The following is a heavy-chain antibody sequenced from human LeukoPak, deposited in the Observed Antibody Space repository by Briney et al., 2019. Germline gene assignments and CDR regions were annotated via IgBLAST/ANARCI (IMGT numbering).Heavy chain of an antibody. J-gene: IGHJ5*02. CDR3: AKLQNEVVPIAMRGWFDP. CDR1: GGTFRNYI. D-gene: IGHD2-2*01. CDR2: VMPMFNTS. Sequence: GASVKVSCKASGGTFRNYIFSWVRQAPGQGLEWMGGVMPMFNTSNYAQKFQGRVTITADENTSTVYMELSSLRSEDTAVYYCAKLQNEVVPIAMRGWFDPWGQGTLVAVSS. V-gene: IGHV1-69*13.